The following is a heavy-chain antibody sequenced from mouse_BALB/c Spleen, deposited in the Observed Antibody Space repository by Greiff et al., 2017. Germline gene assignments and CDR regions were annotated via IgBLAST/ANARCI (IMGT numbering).Heavy chain of an antibody. CDR3: ARDVVLGRDYFDY. CDR2: IWAGGST. CDR1: GFSLTSYG. D-gene: IGHD4-1*01. J-gene: IGHJ2*01. Sequence: VQLQESGPGLVAPSQSLSITCTVSGFSLTSYGVHWVRQPPGKGLEWLGVIWAGGSTNYNSALMSRLSISKDNSKSQVFLKMNSLQTDDTAMYYCARDVVLGRDYFDYWGQGTTLTVSS. V-gene: IGHV2-9*02.